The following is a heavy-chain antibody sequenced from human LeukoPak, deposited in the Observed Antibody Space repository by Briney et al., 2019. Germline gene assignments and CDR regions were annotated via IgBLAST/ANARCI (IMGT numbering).Heavy chain of an antibody. CDR1: GFAFSDDS. D-gene: IGHD3-10*01. CDR2: ISSTSKYI. CDR3: SRGSGLDAFDI. Sequence: GGSLRLSCVASGFAFSDDSMNWVRQPPGKGLEWVSSISSTSKYIYYADSVKGRFTISRDNSKNTLYLQMNSLRAEDTAVYYCSRGSGLDAFDIWGQGTMVTVSS. V-gene: IGHV3-21*01. J-gene: IGHJ3*02.